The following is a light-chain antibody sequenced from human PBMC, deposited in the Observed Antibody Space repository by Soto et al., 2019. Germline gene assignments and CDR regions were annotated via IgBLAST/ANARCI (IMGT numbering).Light chain of an antibody. CDR3: QQYNSYLYT. J-gene: IGKJ2*01. CDR1: ESISSW. V-gene: IGKV1-5*03. Sequence: DIQMTQSPATLSASVGDRVTITCLASESISSWLAWYQQKPGKASKLLIYKASSLESGVPSRFSGSESGTEFTLTISSLQPDDFATYYCQQYNSYLYTFGQGTKVDIK. CDR2: KAS.